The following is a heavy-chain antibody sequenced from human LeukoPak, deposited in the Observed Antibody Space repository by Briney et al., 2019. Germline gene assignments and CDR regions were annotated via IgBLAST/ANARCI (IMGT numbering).Heavy chain of an antibody. V-gene: IGHV1-2*02. CDR2: ISPYNGGT. D-gene: IGHD3-3*01. J-gene: IGHJ6*03. CDR3: AREPRYYEFWGGYYNEDYYYYMDV. Sequence: ASVKVSCKASGYTFSGYYIHWVRQAPGQGLEWMGWISPYNGGTKYAQNFQGRNTMTRDTSITTAYMELSRLRSDDTAVYYCAREPRYYEFWGGYYNEDYYYYMDVWGKGTTVTVSS. CDR1: GYTFSGYY.